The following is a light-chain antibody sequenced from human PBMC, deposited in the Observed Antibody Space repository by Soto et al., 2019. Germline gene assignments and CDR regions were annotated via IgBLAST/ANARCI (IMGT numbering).Light chain of an antibody. Sequence: DIVMTHSPLSLPVTPGEPSSISCRSSQSLLHSNGCNYLDWYLQKPGQSPQLLIYLGSNRASGVPDRFSGSGSGTDFTLKISRVEAEDVGVYYCMQPLQSWTFGQGTKVDI. J-gene: IGKJ1*01. V-gene: IGKV2-28*01. CDR2: LGS. CDR1: QSLLHSNGCNY. CDR3: MQPLQSWT.